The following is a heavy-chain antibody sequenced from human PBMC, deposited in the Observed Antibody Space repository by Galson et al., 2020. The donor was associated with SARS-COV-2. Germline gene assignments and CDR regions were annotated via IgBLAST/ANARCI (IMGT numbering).Heavy chain of an antibody. CDR3: ARAYKGAYYYGMDV. J-gene: IGHJ6*02. CDR1: GFTFSSYA. CDR2: ISYDGSNK. Sequence: GGSLRLSCEASGFTFSSYAMHWVRQAPGTGLEWVAAISYDGSNKYYADSVKGRFTISRDNSKNTLYLQMNSLRAEDTAVYYCARAYKGAYYYGMDVWCQGTTVTVSS. D-gene: IGHD1-1*01. V-gene: IGHV3-30-3*01.